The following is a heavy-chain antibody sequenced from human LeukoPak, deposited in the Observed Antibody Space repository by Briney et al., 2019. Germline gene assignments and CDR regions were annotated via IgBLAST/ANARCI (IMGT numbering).Heavy chain of an antibody. CDR1: GFTFSSSS. D-gene: IGHD2-2*01. CDR3: ARGDIVVVPAATDY. Sequence: GGSLRLSCAASGFTFSSSSMNWVRQAPGGRLEWVSPISSISTYIYYTDSVKSRFTLSPDNAKNSLYLQMNILRAEDTAVYYCARGDIVVVPAATDYWGQGALVTVSS. J-gene: IGHJ4*02. V-gene: IGHV3-21*01. CDR2: ISSISTYI.